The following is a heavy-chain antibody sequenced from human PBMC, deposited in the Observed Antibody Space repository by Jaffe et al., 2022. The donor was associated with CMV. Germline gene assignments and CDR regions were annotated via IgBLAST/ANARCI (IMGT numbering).Heavy chain of an antibody. J-gene: IGHJ4*02. CDR2: IYTSGST. CDR3: ARDGASGWEYYFDY. D-gene: IGHD6-19*01. CDR1: GGSISSYY. Sequence: QVQLQESGPGLVKPSETLSLTCTVSGGSISSYYWSWIRQPAGKGLEWIGRIYTSGSTNYNPSLKSRVTMSVDTSKNQFSLKLSSVTAADTAVYYCARDGASGWEYYFDYWGQGTLVTVSS. V-gene: IGHV4-4*07.